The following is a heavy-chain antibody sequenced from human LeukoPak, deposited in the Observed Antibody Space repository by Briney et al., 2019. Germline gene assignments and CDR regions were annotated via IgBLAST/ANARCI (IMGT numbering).Heavy chain of an antibody. Sequence: GGSLRLSCAASGFSLRTYGLHGVRQAPGKGPEWVAVIRFDETKKYYADFVEGRFTISKDNSKSTLHLQMNSLRVDDTAIYYCAKDVRGEAAAQDSWGQGTLVIVSS. CDR1: GFSLRTYG. D-gene: IGHD6-13*01. CDR2: IRFDETKK. J-gene: IGHJ4*02. V-gene: IGHV3-30*02. CDR3: AKDVRGEAAAQDS.